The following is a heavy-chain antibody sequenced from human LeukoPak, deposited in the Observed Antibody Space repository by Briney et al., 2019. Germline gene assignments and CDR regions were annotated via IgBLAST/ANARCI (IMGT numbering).Heavy chain of an antibody. Sequence: GESLQISCKGSGYNFTSYWISWVRQMPGKGLEWMGIIYPGDSDTRYSPSFQGQVTISADKSISTAYLQWSSLKASDTAMYYCARQSCSGGSCYSDRWFDPWGQGTLVTVSS. D-gene: IGHD2-15*01. J-gene: IGHJ5*02. CDR2: IYPGDSDT. V-gene: IGHV5-51*01. CDR3: ARQSCSGGSCYSDRWFDP. CDR1: GYNFTSYW.